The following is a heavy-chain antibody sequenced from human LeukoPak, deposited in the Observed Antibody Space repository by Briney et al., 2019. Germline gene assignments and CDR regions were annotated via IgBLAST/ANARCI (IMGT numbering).Heavy chain of an antibody. CDR1: GGTFSSYA. CDR3: AREPLYDYVWGSYRGDYFDY. Sequence: SVKASCKASGGTFSSYAISWVRQAPGQGLEWMGRIIPIFGIANYAQKFQGRVTITADKSTSTAYMELSSLRSEDTAVYYCAREPLYDYVWGSYRGDYFDYWGQGTLVTVSS. D-gene: IGHD3-16*02. J-gene: IGHJ4*02. V-gene: IGHV1-69*04. CDR2: IIPIFGIA.